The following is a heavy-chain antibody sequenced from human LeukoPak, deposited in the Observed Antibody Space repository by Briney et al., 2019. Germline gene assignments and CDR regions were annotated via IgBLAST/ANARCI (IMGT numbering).Heavy chain of an antibody. J-gene: IGHJ4*02. CDR2: INHSGST. CDR3: ARCSYMTTVYYFDY. Sequence: SETLSLTCAVYDGSFSGYYWSWIRQPPGKGLEWIGEINHSGSTNYNPSLKSRVTISVDTSKNQFSLKLSSVTAADTAVYYCARCSYMTTVYYFDYWGQGTLVTVSS. CDR1: DGSFSGYY. V-gene: IGHV4-34*01. D-gene: IGHD4-17*01.